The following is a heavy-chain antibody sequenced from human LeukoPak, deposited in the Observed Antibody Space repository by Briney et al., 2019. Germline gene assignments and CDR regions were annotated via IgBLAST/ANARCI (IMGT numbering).Heavy chain of an antibody. CDR2: LSASGGST. D-gene: IGHD1-20*01. CDR1: GFTFTNYW. CDR3: AKKSPWGGITGTTGWFDP. J-gene: IGHJ5*02. V-gene: IGHV3-23*01. Sequence: GGSLRLSCVASGFTFTNYWMNWVRQAPGKGLEWVSTLSASGGSTYYADSVKGRFTISRDNSKNTLFLQMNSLRDEDTAVYYCAKKSPWGGITGTTGWFDPWGQGTLVTVSS.